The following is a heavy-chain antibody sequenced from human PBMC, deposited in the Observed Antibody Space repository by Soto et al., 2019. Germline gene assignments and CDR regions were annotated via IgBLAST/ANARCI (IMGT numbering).Heavy chain of an antibody. CDR1: GGSISSSSYY. V-gene: IGHV4-39*01. D-gene: IGHD3-3*01. CDR2: IYYSGST. CDR3: ARHNDFWSGFDY. J-gene: IGHJ4*02. Sequence: SETLSLTCTVSGGSISSSSYYWGWIRQPPGKGLEWIGSIYYSGSTYYNPSLKSRVTISVDTSKNQFSLKLSSVTAADTAVYYCARHNDFWSGFDYWGQGPLVTVSS.